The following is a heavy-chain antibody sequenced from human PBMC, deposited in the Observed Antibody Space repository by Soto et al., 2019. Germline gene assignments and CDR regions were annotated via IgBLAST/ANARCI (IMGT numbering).Heavy chain of an antibody. CDR2: VDHSGST. V-gene: IGHV4-38-2*01. D-gene: IGHD5-12*01. J-gene: IGHJ4*02. Sequence: SETLSLTCVVSGYVITSGYYWGWIRQPPGKGLEWIGTVDHSGSTYYDPSLQGRVTISIDTSKNQFSLKLTSVTAADTALYYCARYCHTYSGPQIWGKGTLVTVSS. CDR3: ARYCHTYSGPQI. CDR1: GYVITSGYY.